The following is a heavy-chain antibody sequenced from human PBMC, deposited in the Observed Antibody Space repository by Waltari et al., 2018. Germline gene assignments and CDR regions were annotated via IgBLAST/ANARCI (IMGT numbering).Heavy chain of an antibody. Sequence: QVQLVQSGAEVKKPGSSVKVSCKASGGTFSSYAISWVRQAPGQGLEWMGGIIPIFGTANYAQKFQGRVTITADESTSTAYMELSSLRSEDTAVYYCARRLGWGLTLRYFDWLLYDYWGQGTLVTVSS. CDR2: IIPIFGTA. CDR1: GGTFSSYA. D-gene: IGHD3-9*01. V-gene: IGHV1-69*13. CDR3: ARRLGWGLTLRYFDWLLYDY. J-gene: IGHJ4*02.